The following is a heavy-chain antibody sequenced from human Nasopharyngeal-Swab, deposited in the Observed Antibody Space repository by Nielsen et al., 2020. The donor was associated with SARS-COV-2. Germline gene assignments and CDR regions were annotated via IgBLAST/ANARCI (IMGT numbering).Heavy chain of an antibody. D-gene: IGHD3-3*01. J-gene: IGHJ6*02. CDR1: GFTFSNYW. Sequence: GESLKISCAASGFTFSNYWMSWVRQTPGKGLEWVANIHQDGSEKTYVDSVKGRFTISRDNSKNSLYLQMNSLRAEDTAVYYCARDGLDYDFWSAYFVDVWGQGTTVTVSS. CDR3: ARDGLDYDFWSAYFVDV. V-gene: IGHV3-7*01. CDR2: IHQDGSEK.